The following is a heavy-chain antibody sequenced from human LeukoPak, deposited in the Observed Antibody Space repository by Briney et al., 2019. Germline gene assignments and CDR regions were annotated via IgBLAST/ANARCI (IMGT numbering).Heavy chain of an antibody. Sequence: GGSLRLSCAASGFTFSSHGMHWVRQAPGKGLEWAAVIWYDGNNKDYADSVKGRFSISRDNSKNTLSLQMNSLRVEDTAMYYCARVNCRSSSCYLASYFFDSWGQGTLVTVSS. V-gene: IGHV3-33*01. CDR1: GFTFSSHG. D-gene: IGHD2-2*01. CDR2: IWYDGNNK. J-gene: IGHJ5*01. CDR3: ARVNCRSSSCYLASYFFDS.